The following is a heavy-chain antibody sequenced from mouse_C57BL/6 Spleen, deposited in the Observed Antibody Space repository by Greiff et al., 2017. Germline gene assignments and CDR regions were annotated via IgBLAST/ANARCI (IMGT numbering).Heavy chain of an antibody. Sequence: ESGPGLVKPSQSLSLTCSVTGYSITSGYYWNWIRQFPGNKLEWMGYISYDGSNNYNPSLKNRISITRDTSKNQFFLKLNSVTTEDTATYYCARGGYCSLRGMDYWGQGTSVTVSS. CDR3: ARGGYCSLRGMDY. CDR2: ISYDGSN. V-gene: IGHV3-6*01. J-gene: IGHJ4*01. D-gene: IGHD1-1*01. CDR1: GYSITSGYY.